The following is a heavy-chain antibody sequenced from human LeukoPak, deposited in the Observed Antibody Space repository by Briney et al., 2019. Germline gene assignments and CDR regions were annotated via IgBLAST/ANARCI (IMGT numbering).Heavy chain of an antibody. V-gene: IGHV3-23*01. CDR1: GFTFSSHA. D-gene: IGHD2-2*02. J-gene: IGHJ5*02. CDR3: AKGSSTSCYKNWFDP. Sequence: GGSLRLSCAASGFTFSSHAMSWVRQAPGKGLEWVSAISGSGGSTYYADSVKGRFTISRDNSKNTLYLQMNSLRAEDTAVYYCAKGSSTSCYKNWFDPWGQGTLVTVSS. CDR2: ISGSGGST.